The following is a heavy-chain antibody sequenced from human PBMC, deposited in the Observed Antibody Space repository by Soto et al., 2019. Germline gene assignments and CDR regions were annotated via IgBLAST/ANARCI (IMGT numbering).Heavy chain of an antibody. CDR1: GASISSYY. CDR2: ISSSGS. J-gene: IGHJ4*02. V-gene: IGHV4-59*01. CDR3: ARNNHFDS. Sequence: SETLSLTCTVSGASISSYYWSWIRQPPGKGLEWIGYISSSGSNYNPSLKSRVTISLDKSKNEFSLKMKSVTAADTAVYYCARNNHFDSWGQGTLVTVSS.